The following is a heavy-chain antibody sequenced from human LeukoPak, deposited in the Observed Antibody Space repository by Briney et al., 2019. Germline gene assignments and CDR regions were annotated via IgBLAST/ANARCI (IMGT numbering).Heavy chain of an antibody. V-gene: IGHV3-21*06. CDR2: IDSSGGYM. Sequence: GGSLRLSCAASGFTFNTYSMNWARQAPGKGLEWVSSIDSSGGYMFYADSAKGRFIISRDNAKDSLYLQMNSLRVEDTAVYYCAELGITMIGGVWGKGTTVTISS. CDR3: AELGITMIGGV. D-gene: IGHD3-10*02. J-gene: IGHJ6*04. CDR1: GFTFNTYS.